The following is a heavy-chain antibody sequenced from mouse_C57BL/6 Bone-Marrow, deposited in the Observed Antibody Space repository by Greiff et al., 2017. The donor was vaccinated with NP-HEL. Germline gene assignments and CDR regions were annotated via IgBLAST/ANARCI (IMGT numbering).Heavy chain of an antibody. V-gene: IGHV2-9-1*01. D-gene: IGHD1-1*01. J-gene: IGHJ1*03. CDR3: ARNYYGSSYVYFDV. CDR2: IWTGGGT. Sequence: VQRVESGPGLVAPSQSLSITCTVSGFSLTSYAISWVRQPPGKGLEWLGVIWTGGGTNYNSALKSRLSISKDNSKSQVFLKMNSLQTDDTARYYCARNYYGSSYVYFDVWGTGTTVTVSS. CDR1: GFSLTSYA.